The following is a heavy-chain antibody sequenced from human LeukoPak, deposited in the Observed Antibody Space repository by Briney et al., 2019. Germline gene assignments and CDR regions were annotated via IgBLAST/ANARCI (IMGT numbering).Heavy chain of an antibody. Sequence: GGSLRLSCVTSGFAFTNHWMSWVRQAPGKGLEWVANIREDGGHTNYVDSVKGRFTISRDNAKNSLFLQMDGLRVDDTAVYYCAELGITMIGGVWGKGTTVTISS. CDR1: GFAFTNHW. D-gene: IGHD3-10*02. CDR2: IREDGGHT. V-gene: IGHV3-7*01. CDR3: AELGITMIGGV. J-gene: IGHJ6*04.